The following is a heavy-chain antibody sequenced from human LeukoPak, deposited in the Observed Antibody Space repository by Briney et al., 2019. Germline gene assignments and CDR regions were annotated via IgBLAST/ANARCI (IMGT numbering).Heavy chain of an antibody. D-gene: IGHD3-10*01. CDR3: AKDLSGFGEFYY. J-gene: IGHJ4*02. CDR2: ISGSGDST. CDR1: GFTFSSYA. Sequence: TGGSLRLSCAASGFTFSSYAMSWVRQAPGKGLGWVSAISGSGDSTYYADSVKGRFTISRDNSKNTLYLQMNSLRAEDTAVYYCAKDLSGFGEFYYWGQGTLVTVSS. V-gene: IGHV3-23*01.